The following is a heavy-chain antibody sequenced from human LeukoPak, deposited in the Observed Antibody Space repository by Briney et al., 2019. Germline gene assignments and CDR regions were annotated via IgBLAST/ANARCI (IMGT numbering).Heavy chain of an antibody. CDR1: GYTFTSYA. J-gene: IGHJ4*02. D-gene: IGHD4-11*01. V-gene: IGHV1-3*01. CDR3: ATLSNYGRGFDY. CDR2: INAGNGNT. Sequence: ASVKVSCKASGYTFTSYAMHWVRQAPGQRLEWMGWINAGNGNTKYSQKLQGRVTMTTDTSTSTAYMELRSLRSEDTAVYYCATLSNYGRGFDYWGQGTLVTVSS.